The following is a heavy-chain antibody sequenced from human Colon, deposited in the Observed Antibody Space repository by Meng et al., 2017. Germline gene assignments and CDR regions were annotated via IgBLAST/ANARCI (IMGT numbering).Heavy chain of an antibody. D-gene: IGHD1-26*01. CDR1: GAAVSSAGHQ. CDR3: ARDHMGSLDY. V-gene: IGHV4-61*08. Sequence: VHLGVSGQGLVRPSETPSLICSVSGAAVSSAGHQWSLTRLPQGKGLEWIGYASTNYNPSLKSRVTISEDTSKHQFSLRLTSVTAADTAVYYCARDHMGSLDYWGQGILVTVSS. J-gene: IGHJ4*02. CDR2: AST.